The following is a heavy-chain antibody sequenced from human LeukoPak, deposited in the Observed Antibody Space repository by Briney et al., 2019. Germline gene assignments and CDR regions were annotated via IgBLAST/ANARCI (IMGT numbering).Heavy chain of an antibody. V-gene: IGHV4-59*08. J-gene: IGHJ4*02. CDR2: IYYSGST. CDR3: ARHPHYDILTGPTYYFDY. D-gene: IGHD3-9*01. Sequence: SETLSLTCTVSGGSIRSYYWSWIRQPPGKGLEWIGYIYYSGSTNYNPSLKSRVTISVDTSKNQFSLKLSSVTAADTAVYYCARHPHYDILTGPTYYFDYWGQGTLVTVSS. CDR1: GGSIRSYY.